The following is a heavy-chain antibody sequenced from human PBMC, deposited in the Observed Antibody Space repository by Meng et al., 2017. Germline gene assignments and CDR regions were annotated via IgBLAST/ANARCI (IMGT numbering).Heavy chain of an antibody. Sequence: QFGTEVKRPWALVKLTCKASGYSFTDAYITWGHKAPGQGLEWMGRIIPRSSDANSAQKFQGRVTLTWDTSINTAYMELSSLRSDDTAIYYCARDGGNYDFDYWGQGTLVTVSS. CDR3: ARDGGNYDFDY. CDR1: GYSFTDAY. D-gene: IGHD1-7*01. V-gene: IGHV1-2*06. J-gene: IGHJ4*02. CDR2: IIPRSSDA.